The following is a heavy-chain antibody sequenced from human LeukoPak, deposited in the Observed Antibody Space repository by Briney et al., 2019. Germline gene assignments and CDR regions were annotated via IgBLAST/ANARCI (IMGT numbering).Heavy chain of an antibody. CDR2: IYPGDSET. CDR1: GYSFTSYW. CDR3: ARLSPVTALDYYYYMDV. Sequence: GESLKISCKGSGYSFTSYWIGWVRQMPGEGLEWVGIIYPGDSETTYSPSFQGQVTISADKSISTAYLQWSSLKASDTAMYYCARLSPVTALDYYYYMDVWGKGTTVTISS. J-gene: IGHJ6*03. D-gene: IGHD4-11*01. V-gene: IGHV5-51*01.